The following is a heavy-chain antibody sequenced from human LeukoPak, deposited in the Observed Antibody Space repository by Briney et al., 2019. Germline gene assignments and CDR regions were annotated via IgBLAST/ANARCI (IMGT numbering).Heavy chain of an antibody. V-gene: IGHV4-39*07. CDR2: MYYSGST. J-gene: IGHJ3*02. CDR1: GGSISSSSYY. D-gene: IGHD3-9*01. Sequence: SETLSLTCTVSGGSISSSSYYWGGIRQPPGKGLEGIGSMYYSGSTYYTPSLKSRVTISVDTSKNQSSLKLSSVTAADTAVYYCATPRAPKYFDWLLNNGDAFDIWGQGTMVTVSS. CDR3: ATPRAPKYFDWLLNNGDAFDI.